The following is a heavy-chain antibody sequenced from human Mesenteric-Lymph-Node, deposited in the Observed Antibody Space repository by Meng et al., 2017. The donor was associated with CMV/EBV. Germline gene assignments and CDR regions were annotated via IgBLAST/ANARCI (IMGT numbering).Heavy chain of an antibody. CDR3: ASGYCSSTSCYLSYYGMDV. CDR1: GFAFSGYN. CDR2: ISSSSEFI. Sequence: GESLKISCAAFGFAFSGYNMIWVRQAPGKGLEWVSSISSSSEFIYYADSVKGRFTISRDNAKNSLYLQMSSLRGEDTAVYYCASGYCSSTSCYLSYYGMDVWGQGTTVTVSS. V-gene: IGHV3-21*01. D-gene: IGHD2-2*03. J-gene: IGHJ6*02.